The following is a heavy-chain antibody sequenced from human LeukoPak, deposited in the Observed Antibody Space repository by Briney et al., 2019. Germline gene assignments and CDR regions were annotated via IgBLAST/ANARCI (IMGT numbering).Heavy chain of an antibody. V-gene: IGHV4-31*03. J-gene: IGHJ4*02. Sequence: PSETLSLTCTVSGGSIYSGGYYWSWIRQHPGKGLEWIGYIYYTGSTYYNPSLKSRVAISVDTSKSQFSLILSSVTAADTAVYYCARNADGSGNLLPFYFDYWGPGTLVTVSS. CDR2: IYYTGST. D-gene: IGHD3-10*01. CDR3: ARNADGSGNLLPFYFDY. CDR1: GGSIYSGGYY.